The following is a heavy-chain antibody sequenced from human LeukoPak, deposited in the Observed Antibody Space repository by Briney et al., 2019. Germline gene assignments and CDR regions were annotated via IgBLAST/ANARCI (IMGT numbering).Heavy chain of an antibody. V-gene: IGHV3-33*01. CDR1: GFAFSRSG. J-gene: IGHJ4*02. Sequence: PGGSLRLSCAASGFAFSRSGMHWVRQAPGKGLEWMAVVWYDGSNKHYADSVKGRFTISRDNSNNTLYLQMNSLRAEDTAVYYCARDPKYSNSWFFDYWGQGTLVTVSS. D-gene: IGHD6-13*01. CDR2: VWYDGSNK. CDR3: ARDPKYSNSWFFDY.